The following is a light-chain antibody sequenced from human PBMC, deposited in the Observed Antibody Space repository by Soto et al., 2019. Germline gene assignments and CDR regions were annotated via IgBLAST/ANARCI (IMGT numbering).Light chain of an antibody. CDR2: SAS. V-gene: IGKV1-27*01. Sequence: DIQMTQSPSSLSASVGGRVSITCRASLGISNYLAWYQQKPGEVPNLLIYSASTLQSGVPSRFSGSGSGTDFTLTISSLQPEDVATYYCQKYNSAPQTFGQGTKVEIK. CDR3: QKYNSAPQT. J-gene: IGKJ1*01. CDR1: LGISNY.